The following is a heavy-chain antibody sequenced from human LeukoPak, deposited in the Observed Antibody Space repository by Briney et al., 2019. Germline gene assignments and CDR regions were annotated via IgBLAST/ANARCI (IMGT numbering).Heavy chain of an antibody. CDR3: ARLYSSSSGLFDS. Sequence: SGPALVKPTQTLTLTCTFSGSSLTTSGMCVVWIRQPPGKALEWLARIDWDDAKYYSTSLKTRLTISKDTSKNQVVLTMTNMDPVDTATYYCARLYSSSSGLFDSWGQGTLVTVSS. V-gene: IGHV2-70*11. CDR1: GSSLTTSGMC. CDR2: IDWDDAK. J-gene: IGHJ4*02. D-gene: IGHD6-6*01.